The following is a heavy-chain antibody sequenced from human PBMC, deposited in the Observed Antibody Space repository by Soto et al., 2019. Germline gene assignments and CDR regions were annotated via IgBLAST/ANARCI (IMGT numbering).Heavy chain of an antibody. CDR1: GFNFNWYW. Sequence: GGSLRLSCAASGFNFNWYWMSWVRQAPGKGLEWLATIKTDASEKKYVDSVKGRFTMSRDNAKNSLYLQMDSLRAEDTAVYHCARDSGYGSGNSVNHYLDYWGHGTLVTVSS. CDR3: ARDSGYGSGNSVNHYLDY. CDR2: IKTDASEK. V-gene: IGHV3-7*01. D-gene: IGHD3-10*01. J-gene: IGHJ4*01.